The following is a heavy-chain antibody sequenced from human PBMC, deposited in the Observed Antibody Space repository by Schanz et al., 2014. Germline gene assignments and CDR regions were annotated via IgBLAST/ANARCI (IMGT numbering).Heavy chain of an antibody. V-gene: IGHV3-33*01. J-gene: IGHJ4*02. CDR3: ARDDGGGYNQIDY. Sequence: LVESGGGVVQPGRSLRLSCAASGFTFSSYGMHWVRQVPGKGLEWVAVVCYDGSKKYYADSVKGRFTIPRDNSKNTVSLQRNSLRAEDTAVYYCARDDGGGYNQIDYWGQGALVTVSS. CDR1: GFTFSSYG. D-gene: IGHD5-12*01. CDR2: VCYDGSKK.